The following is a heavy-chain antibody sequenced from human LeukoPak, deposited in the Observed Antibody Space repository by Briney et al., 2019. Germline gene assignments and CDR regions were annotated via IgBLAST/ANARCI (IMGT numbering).Heavy chain of an antibody. V-gene: IGHV4-34*01. Sequence: SETLSLTCAVHGGSFNSYSWSWIRQPPGKGLEWIGEVTHGGSTNYNPSLKSRVTISVDTSRNQFSLKLTSVTAADRGVYYCARESYLDWFDPWSQGTLVAVSS. CDR1: GGSFNSYS. CDR3: ARESYLDWFDP. CDR2: VTHGGST. J-gene: IGHJ5*02. D-gene: IGHD3-10*01.